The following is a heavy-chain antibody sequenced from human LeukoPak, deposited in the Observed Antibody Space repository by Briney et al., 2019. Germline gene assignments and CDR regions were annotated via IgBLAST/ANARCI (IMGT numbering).Heavy chain of an antibody. CDR1: GFTFSNYY. CDR2: ITRSGG. CDR3: ARDGDTTSKVDY. J-gene: IGHJ4*02. D-gene: IGHD7-27*01. Sequence: GGSLRLSCVASGFTFSNYYMSWVRQAPGKGLEWISYITRSGGFYADSVKGRFTISRDNAKNSLYLQMNSLRFGDTAVYYCARDGDTTSKVDYLGQGTLVTVSS. V-gene: IGHV3-11*01.